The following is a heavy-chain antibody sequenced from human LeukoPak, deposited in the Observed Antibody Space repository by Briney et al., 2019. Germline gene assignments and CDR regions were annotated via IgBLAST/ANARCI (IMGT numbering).Heavy chain of an antibody. J-gene: IGHJ4*02. CDR1: GFTFSSYG. CDR2: ISYDGSNT. V-gene: IGHV3-30*18. D-gene: IGHD6-19*01. CDR3: AKDPFSCRSSGCHGIDY. Sequence: GRSLRLSCAASGFTFSSYGMHWVRQAPGKGLEWVAVISYDGSNTYYADSVKGRFTISRDNPKNTLYLQMNSLRAEDTALYYCAKDPFSCRSSGCHGIDYWGQGTLVTVSS.